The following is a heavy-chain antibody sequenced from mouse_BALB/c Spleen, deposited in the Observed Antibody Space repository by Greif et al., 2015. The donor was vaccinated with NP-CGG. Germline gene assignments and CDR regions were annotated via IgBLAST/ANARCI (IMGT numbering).Heavy chain of an antibody. D-gene: IGHD2-14*01. J-gene: IGHJ4*01. Sequence: VKLQESGPGLVAPSQSLSITCTVSGFSLSRYSVHWVRQPPGKGLEWLGMIWGGGSTDYKSALKSRLSISKDNSKSXGFLKMNSLQTDDTAMYCCARVYRYEAMDYWGQGTSVTVSS. CDR3: ARVYRYEAMDY. CDR2: IWGGGST. CDR1: GFSLSRYS. V-gene: IGHV2-6-4*01.